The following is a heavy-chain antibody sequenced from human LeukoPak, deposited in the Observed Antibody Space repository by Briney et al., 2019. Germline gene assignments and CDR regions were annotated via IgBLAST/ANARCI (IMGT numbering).Heavy chain of an antibody. Sequence: GGSLRLSCAASGFTFSSYSMNWVRQAPGKGLEWVSAIGGSGGSTYYADSVKGRFTIFRDNSKNTLYLQMNSLRAEDTAVYYCAKDFFVAAAGPDAFDIWGQGTMVTVSS. D-gene: IGHD6-13*01. J-gene: IGHJ3*02. CDR1: GFTFSSYS. CDR2: IGGSGGST. CDR3: AKDFFVAAAGPDAFDI. V-gene: IGHV3-23*01.